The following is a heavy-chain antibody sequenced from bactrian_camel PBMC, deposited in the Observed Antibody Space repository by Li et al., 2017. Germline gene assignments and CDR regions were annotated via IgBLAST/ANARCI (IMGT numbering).Heavy chain of an antibody. J-gene: IGHJ4*01. CDR3: AAPRRNHCSTRASDYDY. CDR1: GLPATTHC. Sequence: HVQLVESGGGSVQTGGSLRLSCTASGLPATTHCVAWFRQAPGKEREGVAIIYRVLRSTWYSDSVKGRFACSHDNDNNTTYLQMNSLKSEDTAMYYCAAPRRNHCSTRASDYDYWGHGTQVTVS. D-gene: IGHD3*01. V-gene: IGHV3S1*01. CDR2: IYRVLRST.